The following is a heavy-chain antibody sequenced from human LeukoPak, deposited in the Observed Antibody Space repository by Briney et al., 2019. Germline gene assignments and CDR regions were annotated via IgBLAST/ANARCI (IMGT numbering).Heavy chain of an antibody. CDR1: GFTFSSYS. CDR3: ARRAGAYSHPYDY. Sequence: GGSLRLSCTASGFTFSSYSMNWVRQAPGKGLEWVSSISTSSSYIYYADSVKGRFTISRDNARNSLYLQMNTLRAEDTAVYYCARRAGAYSHPYDYWGQGTLVTVSS. D-gene: IGHD4/OR15-4a*01. V-gene: IGHV3-21*04. CDR2: ISTSSSYI. J-gene: IGHJ4*02.